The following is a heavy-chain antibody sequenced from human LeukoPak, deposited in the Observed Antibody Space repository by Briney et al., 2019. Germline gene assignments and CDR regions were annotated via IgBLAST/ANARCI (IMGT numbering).Heavy chain of an antibody. CDR1: GFTFSSYS. Sequence: GGSLRLSCAASGFTFSSYSMNWVRQAPGKGLEWVSSISSSSYIYYADSVKGRFTISRDNAKNSLYLQMNSLRAEDTAVYYCARSRYFDWLMDYWGQGTLVTVSS. J-gene: IGHJ4*02. V-gene: IGHV3-21*01. D-gene: IGHD3-9*01. CDR2: ISSSSYI. CDR3: ARSRYFDWLMDY.